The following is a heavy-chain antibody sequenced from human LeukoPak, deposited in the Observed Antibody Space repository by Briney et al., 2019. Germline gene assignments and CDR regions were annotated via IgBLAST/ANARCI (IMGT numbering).Heavy chain of an antibody. CDR2: IYTSGST. Sequence: SETLSLTCTVSGGSISSYYWSWIRQPAGKGLEWIGRIYTSGSTNYNPSLKSRVTRSVDTSKNQFSLKLSSVTAADTAVYYCARDIYGGNSYYFDYWGQGTLVTVSS. J-gene: IGHJ4*02. V-gene: IGHV4-4*07. CDR3: ARDIYGGNSYYFDY. CDR1: GGSISSYY. D-gene: IGHD4-23*01.